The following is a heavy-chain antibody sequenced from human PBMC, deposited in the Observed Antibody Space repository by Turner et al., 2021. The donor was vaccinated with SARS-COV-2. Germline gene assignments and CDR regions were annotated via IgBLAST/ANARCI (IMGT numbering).Heavy chain of an antibody. CDR1: GGTFSSYV. CDR2: IIPIFGTA. D-gene: IGHD1-26*01. CDR3: ARVYSGSYYGGYYYYGMDV. Sequence: QVQLVQSGAEVKKPGSSVKVSCKPSGGTFSSYVISWVRQAPGQGLEWMGGIIPIFGTANYAQKFQGRVTITADESTSTAYMELSSLRSEDTAVYYCARVYSGSYYGGYYYYGMDVWGQGTTVTVSS. V-gene: IGHV1-69*01. J-gene: IGHJ6*02.